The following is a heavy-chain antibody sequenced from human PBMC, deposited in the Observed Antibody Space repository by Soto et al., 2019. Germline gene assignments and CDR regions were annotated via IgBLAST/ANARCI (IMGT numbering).Heavy chain of an antibody. J-gene: IGHJ6*03. CDR3: ARGREGGDYYYYYYMDV. Sequence: SDTLSLTCTVSGGSISSYYWSWIRQPPGKGLEWIGYIYYSGSTNYNPSLKSRVTISVDTSKNQFSLKLSSVTAADTAVYYCARGREGGDYYYYYYMDVWGKGTTVT. D-gene: IGHD3-16*01. V-gene: IGHV4-59*07. CDR2: IYYSGST. CDR1: GGSISSYY.